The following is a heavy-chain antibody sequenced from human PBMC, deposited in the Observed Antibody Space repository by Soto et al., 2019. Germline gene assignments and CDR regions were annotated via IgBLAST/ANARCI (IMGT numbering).Heavy chain of an antibody. J-gene: IGHJ4*02. Sequence: GGSLRLSCAASGFTFSSYWMHWVRQAPGKGLVWVSRINSDGSSTSYADSVKGRFTISRDNAKNTLYLQMNSLRAEDTAVYYCARAKAEWPAWARNLYWGQGTLVTVSS. CDR1: GFTFSSYW. CDR3: ARAKAEWPAWARNLY. V-gene: IGHV3-74*01. D-gene: IGHD3-3*01. CDR2: INSDGSST.